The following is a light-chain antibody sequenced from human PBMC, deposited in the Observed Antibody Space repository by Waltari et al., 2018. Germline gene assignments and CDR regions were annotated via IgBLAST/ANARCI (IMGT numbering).Light chain of an antibody. Sequence: QSVLTQPPSASGTPGQRVTISCSGSSSNIGSNYVYWYQQLPGTAPKLLIDRNNQRPSGVPDRFSGSKSGTSASLAISGLRSEDEADYYCAAWDDSLRGPVFGGGTKLTVL. J-gene: IGLJ2*01. CDR3: AAWDDSLRGPV. CDR1: SSNIGSNY. V-gene: IGLV1-47*01. CDR2: RNN.